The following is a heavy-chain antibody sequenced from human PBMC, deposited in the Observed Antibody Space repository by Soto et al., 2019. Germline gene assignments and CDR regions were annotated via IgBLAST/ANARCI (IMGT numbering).Heavy chain of an antibody. J-gene: IGHJ6*02. V-gene: IGHV3-23*01. CDR2: ITGSSGST. CDR1: GFTFSNYF. CDR3: AKGANGPDV. Sequence: GGSLRLSCAASGFTFSNYFMTWVRQAPGKGLEWVSGITGSSGSTFYADSVKGRFTTSRDNSKNTVYLQMYNLRAEDTAIYYCAKGANGPDVWGQGTTVTVSS.